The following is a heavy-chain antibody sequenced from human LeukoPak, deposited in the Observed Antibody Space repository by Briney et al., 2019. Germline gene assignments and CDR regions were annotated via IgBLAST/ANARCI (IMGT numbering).Heavy chain of an antibody. CDR2: IYYSGST. J-gene: IGHJ4*02. D-gene: IGHD5-12*01. CDR1: GGSISSGDYY. Sequence: PSETLSLTCTVSGGSISSGDYYWSWIRQPPGKGLEWIGYIYYSGSTYYNPSLKSRVTISVDTSKNLFSLKLSSVTAADTAVYYCARVDSGYDEIDYWGQGTLVTVSS. V-gene: IGHV4-30-4*01. CDR3: ARVDSGYDEIDY.